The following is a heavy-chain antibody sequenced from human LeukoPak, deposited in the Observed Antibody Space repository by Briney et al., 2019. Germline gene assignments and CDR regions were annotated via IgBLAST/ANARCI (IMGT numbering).Heavy chain of an antibody. D-gene: IGHD2-2*01. J-gene: IGHJ4*02. CDR2: IWYDGSDR. Sequence: PGGSLRLSCAPSGFTIAGYAMSWVRQAPGKGLEWVAVIWYDGSDRYYADSVKGRFTISRDNSKNTLYLQMNSLRAEDTALYYCARRYCTSSSCSEGPYGHWGQGTLVTVSS. V-gene: IGHV3-33*08. CDR1: GFTIAGYA. CDR3: ARRYCTSSSCSEGPYGH.